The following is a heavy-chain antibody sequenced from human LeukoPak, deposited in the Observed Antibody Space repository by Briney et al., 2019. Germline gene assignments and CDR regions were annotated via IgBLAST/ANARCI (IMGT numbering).Heavy chain of an antibody. V-gene: IGHV3-48*01. D-gene: IGHD1-26*01. CDR3: ADVGGGGDY. CDR1: GFTFSSYN. Sequence: GGSLRLSCAASGFTFSSYNMNWVRQAPGKGLEWVSYISSSSSTIYYADSVKGRFTISRDNAKNSLYLQMNSLKAEDTAVYYCADVGGGGDYWGQGTLVTVSS. CDR2: ISSSSSTI. J-gene: IGHJ4*02.